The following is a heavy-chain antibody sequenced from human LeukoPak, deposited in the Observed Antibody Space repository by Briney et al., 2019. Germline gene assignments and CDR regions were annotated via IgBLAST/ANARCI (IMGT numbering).Heavy chain of an antibody. CDR2: ISGSGGRT. CDR3: ARDPILGAYYYDSSGYWFEP. Sequence: GGSLRLSCAASGVTFSSYAMSWVRKAPGKGLEWVSAISGSGGRTYYAASVKGRFTISRDNSKNTMYLQMNSLRAEDTAVYYCARDPILGAYYYDSSGYWFEPWGQGTLVTVSS. J-gene: IGHJ5*02. V-gene: IGHV3-23*01. CDR1: GVTFSSYA. D-gene: IGHD3-22*01.